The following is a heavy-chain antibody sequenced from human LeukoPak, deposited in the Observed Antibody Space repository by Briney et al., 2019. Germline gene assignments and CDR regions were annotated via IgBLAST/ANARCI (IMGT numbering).Heavy chain of an antibody. V-gene: IGHV1-69*13. CDR1: GGTFSSYA. J-gene: IGHJ4*02. Sequence: SVKVSCKASGGTFSSYAISWVRQAPGQGLEWMGGIIPIFGTANYAQKFQGRVTITADESTSTAYMELSSLKSEDTAVYYCASGWFGELTAHFDYWGQGTLVTVSS. D-gene: IGHD3-10*01. CDR2: IIPIFGTA. CDR3: ASGWFGELTAHFDY.